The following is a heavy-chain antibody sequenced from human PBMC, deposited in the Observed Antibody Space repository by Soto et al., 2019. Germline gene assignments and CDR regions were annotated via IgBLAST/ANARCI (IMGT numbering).Heavy chain of an antibody. CDR2: INPSGGST. D-gene: IGHD2-2*01. Sequence: GASVKVSCKASGYTFTSYYMHWVRQAPGQGLEWMGIINPSGGSTSYAQKFQGRVTMTRDTSTSTVYMELSSLRSEDTAVYYCARDRLYCSSTSCYLNYYMDVWGKGTTVTVSS. CDR3: ARDRLYCSSTSCYLNYYMDV. CDR1: GYTFTSYY. J-gene: IGHJ6*03. V-gene: IGHV1-46*03.